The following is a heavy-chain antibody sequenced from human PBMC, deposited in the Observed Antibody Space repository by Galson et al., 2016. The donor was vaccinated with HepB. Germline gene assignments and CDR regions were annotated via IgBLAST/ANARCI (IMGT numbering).Heavy chain of an antibody. V-gene: IGHV3-30*04. J-gene: IGHJ4*02. CDR1: GFTFRSYA. CDR3: ARDGAGDDNSGYTSDH. Sequence: SLRLSCAASGFTFRSYAMHWVRQAPGKGLEWVAVLSYDRSYKYYADSVKGRFTISRDNSKNTLFLQMNNLRGEDTAVYYCARDGAGDDNSGYTSDHWGQGTLVTVSS. CDR2: LSYDRSYK. D-gene: IGHD3-22*01.